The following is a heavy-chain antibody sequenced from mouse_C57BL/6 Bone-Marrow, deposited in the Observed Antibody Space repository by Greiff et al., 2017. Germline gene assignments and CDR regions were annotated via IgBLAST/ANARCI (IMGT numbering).Heavy chain of an antibody. CDR2: IHPNSGST. CDR1: GYTFTSYW. Sequence: QVQLQQPGPELVKPGASVKLSCKASGYTFTSYWMHWVKQRPGQGLEWIGMIHPNSGSTSYNEKFKSKATLTVDKSSSTAYIQLSSLTSEDSAVYYCAPIFYTYVVRLAYWGQGTLVTVSA. V-gene: IGHV1-64*01. J-gene: IGHJ3*01. CDR3: APIFYTYVVRLAY. D-gene: IGHD2-14*01.